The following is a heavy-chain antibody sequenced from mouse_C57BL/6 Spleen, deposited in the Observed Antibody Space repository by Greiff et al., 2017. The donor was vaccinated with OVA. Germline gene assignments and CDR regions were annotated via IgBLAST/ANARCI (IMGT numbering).Heavy chain of an antibody. D-gene: IGHD2-4*01. CDR2: ILPGSGST. CDR1: GYTFTGYW. J-gene: IGHJ2*01. CDR3: ARQKSYDYDDGYYFDY. V-gene: IGHV1-9*01. Sequence: QVQLQQSGAELMKPGASVKLSCKATGYTFTGYWIEWVKQRPGHGLEWIGEILPGSGSTNYNEKFKGKATFTADTSSNTAYMQLSSLTTEDSAIYYCARQKSYDYDDGYYFDYWGQGTTLTVSS.